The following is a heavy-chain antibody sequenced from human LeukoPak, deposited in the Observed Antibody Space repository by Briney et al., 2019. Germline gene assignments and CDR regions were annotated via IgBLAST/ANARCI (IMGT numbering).Heavy chain of an antibody. Sequence: GGSLRLSCAASGFTFSDYYMSWIRQAPGKGLEWVSYISSSSSYTNYADSVKGRFTVSRDNAKNSLYLQMSSLRADDTAVYYCARDQGGYSYGAAGMDVWGQGTTVTVSS. J-gene: IGHJ6*02. CDR1: GFTFSDYY. CDR3: ARDQGGYSYGAAGMDV. CDR2: ISSSSSYT. V-gene: IGHV3-11*06. D-gene: IGHD5-18*01.